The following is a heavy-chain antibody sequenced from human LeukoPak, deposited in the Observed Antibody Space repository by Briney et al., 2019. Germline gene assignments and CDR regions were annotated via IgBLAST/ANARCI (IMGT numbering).Heavy chain of an antibody. J-gene: IGHJ4*02. D-gene: IGHD4-23*01. CDR1: GCTFSSYA. Sequence: ASVTVSCKASGCTFSSYAISWVRQAPGQGLEWMGRIIPIFGIANYAQKFQGRVTITADKSTSTAYMELSSLRSEDTAVYYCARGGGNSDFDYWGQGTLVTVSS. CDR2: IIPIFGIA. V-gene: IGHV1-69*04. CDR3: ARGGGNSDFDY.